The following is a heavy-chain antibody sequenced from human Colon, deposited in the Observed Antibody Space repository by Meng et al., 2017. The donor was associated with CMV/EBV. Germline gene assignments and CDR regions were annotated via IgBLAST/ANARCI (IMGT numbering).Heavy chain of an antibody. Sequence: QVQLVQSGTEAQKPGASVTGACTAAADTFTGCFMYWVRQAPGQGLEWLVVINPITGCTNSAQKFQARATMTSDTSMDTAYMELSRLRSADTAVYYGASLSGDDFDYWGQGTLVTVSS. V-gene: IGHV1-2*02. CDR3: ASLSGDDFDY. CDR2: INPITGCT. D-gene: IGHD1-26*01. CDR1: ADTFTGCF. J-gene: IGHJ4*02.